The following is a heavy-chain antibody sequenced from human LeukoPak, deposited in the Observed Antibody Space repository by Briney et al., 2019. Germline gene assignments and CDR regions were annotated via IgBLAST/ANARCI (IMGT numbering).Heavy chain of an antibody. CDR1: GGSISSYY. D-gene: IGHD3-10*01. CDR3: AREVGGLTTYYYYYYMDV. V-gene: IGHV4-4*07. CDR2: IYTSGST. Sequence: SETLSLTCTVAGGSISSYYWSWIRQPAGKGLEWIGRIYTSGSTNYNPSLKSRVTMSVDTSKNQFSLKLSSVTAADTAVYYCAREVGGLTTYYYYYYMDVWGKGTTVTVSS. J-gene: IGHJ6*03.